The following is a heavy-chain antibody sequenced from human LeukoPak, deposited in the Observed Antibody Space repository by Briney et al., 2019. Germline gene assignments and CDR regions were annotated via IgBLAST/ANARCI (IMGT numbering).Heavy chain of an antibody. J-gene: IGHJ6*02. Sequence: GASVKVSCKASGYTFTSYYVHWVRQAPGQGLEWMGIINPSGGSTSYAQKFQGRVTMTRDTSTSTVYMELSSLRSEDTAVYYCARGPGYCSGGSCPRYYYYYYGMDVWGQGTTVTVSS. D-gene: IGHD2-15*01. V-gene: IGHV1-46*01. CDR2: INPSGGST. CDR1: GYTFTSYY. CDR3: ARGPGYCSGGSCPRYYYYYYGMDV.